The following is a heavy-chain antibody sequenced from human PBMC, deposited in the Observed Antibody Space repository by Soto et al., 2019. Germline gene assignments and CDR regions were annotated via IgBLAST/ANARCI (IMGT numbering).Heavy chain of an antibody. CDR3: ARARPPPITVSFDC. CDR2: IGGSRTGT. J-gene: IGHJ4*02. D-gene: IGHD4-17*01. Sequence: EVQLLESGGGLVQPGGSLRLSCAASGFTFDNYGMNWVRQAPGKGLEWVSGIGGSRTGTYYADSVKGRFTISRDSSMYLQMNRRRAEDTAVYYCARARPPPITVSFDCWGQGTLVTVSS. CDR1: GFTFDNYG. V-gene: IGHV3-23*01.